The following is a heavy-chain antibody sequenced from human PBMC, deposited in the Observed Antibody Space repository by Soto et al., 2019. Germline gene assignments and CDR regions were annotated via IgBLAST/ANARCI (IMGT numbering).Heavy chain of an antibody. J-gene: IGHJ4*02. Sequence: QLQLQESGPGLVKPSETLSLTCTVSGGSISSSSYYWGWIRQPPGKGLEWIGSIYYSGSTYYNPSLKSRVTISVDTSKNQFSLKLSSVTAADTAAYYCARLLRGQPSFDYWGQGTLVTVSS. CDR1: GGSISSSSYY. V-gene: IGHV4-39*01. D-gene: IGHD1-26*01. CDR2: IYYSGST. CDR3: ARLLRGQPSFDY.